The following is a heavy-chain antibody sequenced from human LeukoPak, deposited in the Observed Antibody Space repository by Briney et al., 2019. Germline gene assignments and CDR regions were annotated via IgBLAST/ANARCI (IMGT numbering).Heavy chain of an antibody. CDR1: GYTFTNYA. D-gene: IGHD2-15*01. CDR3: ARELWDCSGGSCSYYMDV. Sequence: GASVKVSCKASGYTFTNYAMNWVRQARGQGLEWMGWINTNTGNTTYAQGFTGRFVFSLDTSVSTAYLQISSLKAEDTAVYYCARELWDCSGGSCSYYMDVWGKGTTVTVSS. V-gene: IGHV7-4-1*02. J-gene: IGHJ6*03. CDR2: INTNTGNT.